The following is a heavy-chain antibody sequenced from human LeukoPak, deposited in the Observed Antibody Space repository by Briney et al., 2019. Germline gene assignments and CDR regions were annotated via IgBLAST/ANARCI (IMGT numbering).Heavy chain of an antibody. Sequence: GGSLRLSCAASGFTFSSYSMNWVRQAPGKGLEWVSSISSSSSYIYYADSVKGRFTISRDNAKNSPYLQMNSLRAEDTAVYYCARDPGLLRVPSPFDYWGQGTLVTVSS. D-gene: IGHD2-15*01. CDR2: ISSSSSYI. CDR3: ARDPGLLRVPSPFDY. CDR1: GFTFSSYS. J-gene: IGHJ4*02. V-gene: IGHV3-21*01.